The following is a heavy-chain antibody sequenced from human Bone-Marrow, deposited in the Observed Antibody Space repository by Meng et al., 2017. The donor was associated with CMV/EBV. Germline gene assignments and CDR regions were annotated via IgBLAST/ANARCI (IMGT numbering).Heavy chain of an antibody. J-gene: IGHJ4*02. CDR2: INPNSGGT. D-gene: IGHD6-19*01. Sequence: ASVKVSCKGSGYSFTSYWIGWVRQAPGQGLEWMGWINPNSGGTNYAQKFQGRVTMTRDTSISTAYMELSRMRSDDTAVYYCASLGYSSGWPPGYWGQGTLVTVSS. CDR3: ASLGYSSGWPPGY. V-gene: IGHV1-2*02. CDR1: GYSFTSYW.